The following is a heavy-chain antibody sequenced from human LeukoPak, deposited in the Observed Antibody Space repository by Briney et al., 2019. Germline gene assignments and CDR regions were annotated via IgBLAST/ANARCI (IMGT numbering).Heavy chain of an antibody. CDR1: GFAFSSYA. V-gene: IGHV3-30-3*01. Sequence: GGSLRLSCAASGFAFSSYAMHWVRQGPGKGLEWVALVSYDGGSKYYADSVKGRITISRDNSKNTLHLQMNSLRTEDTAVYYCARVKGGIAAAGNYFDYWGQGTLVTVSS. CDR2: VSYDGGSK. J-gene: IGHJ4*02. CDR3: ARVKGGIAAAGNYFDY. D-gene: IGHD6-13*01.